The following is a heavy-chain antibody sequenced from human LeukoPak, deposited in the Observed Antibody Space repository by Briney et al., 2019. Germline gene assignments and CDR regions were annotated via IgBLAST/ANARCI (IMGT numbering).Heavy chain of an antibody. J-gene: IGHJ4*02. CDR2: ISWASGNL. V-gene: IGHV3-9*01. CDR3: AKDIYSGYDSGLRGIDY. Sequence: GRSLRLSCIGSGFTFDDYAMHWVRQVPGKGLEWVSGISWASGNLAYADSVKGRFTVSRDNAKNSLYLQMNSLRAEDTALYYCAKDIYSGYDSGLRGIDYWGQGTLVTVSS. D-gene: IGHD5-12*01. CDR1: GFTFDDYA.